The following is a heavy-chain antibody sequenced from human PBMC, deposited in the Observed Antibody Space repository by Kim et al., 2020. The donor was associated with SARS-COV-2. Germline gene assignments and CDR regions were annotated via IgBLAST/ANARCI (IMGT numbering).Heavy chain of an antibody. J-gene: IGHJ4*02. CDR3: ARDWVGAKGLDY. D-gene: IGHD1-26*01. Sequence: GGSLRLSCAASGFTVSSNYMSWVRQAPGKGLEWVSVIYSGGSTYYADSVKGRFTISRDNSKNTLYLQMNSLRAEDTAVYYCARDWVGAKGLDYWGQGTLVTVSS. CDR2: IYSGGST. CDR1: GFTVSSNY. V-gene: IGHV3-53*01.